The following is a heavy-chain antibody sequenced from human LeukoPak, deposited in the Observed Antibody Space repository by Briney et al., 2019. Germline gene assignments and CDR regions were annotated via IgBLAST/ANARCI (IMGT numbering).Heavy chain of an antibody. CDR1: GFTFSSYS. CDR3: ARDGFIVATIPFDY. V-gene: IGHV3-48*02. J-gene: IGHJ4*02. Sequence: GGSLRLSCAASGFTFSSYSMNWVRQAPGKGLEWVSYISSSSSTIYYADSVKGRFTISRDNVKNSLSLQMNSLRDEDTAVYYCARDGFIVATIPFDYWGQGTLVTVSS. D-gene: IGHD5-12*01. CDR2: ISSSSSTI.